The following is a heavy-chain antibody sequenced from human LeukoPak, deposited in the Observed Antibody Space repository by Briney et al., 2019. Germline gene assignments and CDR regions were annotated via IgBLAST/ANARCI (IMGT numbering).Heavy chain of an antibody. Sequence: GESLKISCKGSGYSFTSYWIGWVRQMPGKGLEWMGIIYPSDSDTRYSPSFQGQVTISADKSISTAYLQWSSLKASGTAMYYCARSFPSGYDTEYNWFDSWGQGTLVTVSS. CDR3: ARSFPSGYDTEYNWFDS. V-gene: IGHV5-51*01. J-gene: IGHJ5*01. D-gene: IGHD5-12*01. CDR2: IYPSDSDT. CDR1: GYSFTSYW.